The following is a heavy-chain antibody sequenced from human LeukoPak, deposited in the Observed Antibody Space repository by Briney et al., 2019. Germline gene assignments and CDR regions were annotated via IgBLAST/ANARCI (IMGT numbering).Heavy chain of an antibody. D-gene: IGHD2-2*01. CDR1: GFTFSSYA. CDR2: ISGSGGST. Sequence: PGGSLRLSCAASGFTFSSYAMSWVRQAPGKGLEWVSAISGSGGSTHYADSVKGRFTISRDNSKNTLYLQMNSLRAEDTAVYYCAKDGCSSTSCWTSFDYWGQGTLVTVSS. J-gene: IGHJ4*02. CDR3: AKDGCSSTSCWTSFDY. V-gene: IGHV3-23*01.